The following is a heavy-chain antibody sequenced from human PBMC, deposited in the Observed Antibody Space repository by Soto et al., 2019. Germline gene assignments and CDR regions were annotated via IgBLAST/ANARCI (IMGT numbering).Heavy chain of an antibody. J-gene: IGHJ5*02. CDR1: GGSMSSSSYY. D-gene: IGHD3-22*01. Sequence: PSETLSLTGTVSGGSMSSSSYYWGWIRQPPGKGLEWIGSIYYSGTTYYNPSLKSRVTISVDTSKNQFSLKLSSVTAADTAVYYCARGKIRSYYDSSGPGNWFDPWGQGTLVTVSS. V-gene: IGHV4-39*07. CDR2: IYYSGTT. CDR3: ARGKIRSYYDSSGPGNWFDP.